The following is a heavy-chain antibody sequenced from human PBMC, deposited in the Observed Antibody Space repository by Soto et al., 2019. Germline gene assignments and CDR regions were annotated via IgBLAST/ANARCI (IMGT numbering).Heavy chain of an antibody. CDR2: IYYSGST. Sequence: PSETLSLTCTVSGGSISSYYWSWIRQPPGKGLEWIGYIYYSGSTNYNPSLKSRVTISVDTSKNQFSLKLSSVTAADTAVYYCARHVPIDGSGSYYNFLYYFDYWGQGTLVTVSS. V-gene: IGHV4-59*08. J-gene: IGHJ4*02. CDR3: ARHVPIDGSGSYYNFLYYFDY. D-gene: IGHD3-10*01. CDR1: GGSISSYY.